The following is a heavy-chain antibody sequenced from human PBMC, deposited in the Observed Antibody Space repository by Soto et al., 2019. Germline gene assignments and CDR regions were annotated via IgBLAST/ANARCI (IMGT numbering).Heavy chain of an antibody. D-gene: IGHD3-22*01. V-gene: IGHV3-21*01. J-gene: IGHJ6*02. CDR1: GFSFSTFS. CDR2: ISSSSGYI. Sequence: PGGSLRLSCEASGFSFSTFSMNWVRQAPGKGLEYVSVISSSSGYIYYADSVKGRFTVSRDNARNTLFLQMSGLRVEDTAVYYCARASHWSSGYYHYYYAMDVWGQGTTVTVSS. CDR3: ARASHWSSGYYHYYYAMDV.